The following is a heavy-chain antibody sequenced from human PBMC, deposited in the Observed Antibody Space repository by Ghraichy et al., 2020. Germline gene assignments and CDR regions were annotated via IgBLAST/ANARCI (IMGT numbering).Heavy chain of an antibody. V-gene: IGHV4-31*03. CDR2: IYYSGST. D-gene: IGHD2-15*01. CDR3: ARDKRLLPGGWFDP. J-gene: IGHJ5*02. CDR1: GGSISSGGYY. Sequence: SQTLSLTCTVSGGSISSGGYYWSWIRQHPGKGLEWIGYIYYSGSTYYNPSLKSRVTISVDTSKNQFSLKLSSVTAADTAVYYCARDKRLLPGGWFDPWGQGTLVTVSS.